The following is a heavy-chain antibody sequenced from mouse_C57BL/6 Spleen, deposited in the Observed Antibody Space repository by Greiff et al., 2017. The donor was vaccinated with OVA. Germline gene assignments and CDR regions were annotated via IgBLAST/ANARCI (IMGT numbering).Heavy chain of an antibody. J-gene: IGHJ4*01. Sequence: QVQLQQSGPGLVQPSQSLSITCTVSGFSLTSYGVHWVRQSPGKGLEWLGVIWRGGSTDYNAAFMSRLSITKDNSKSQVFFKMNSLKADDTAIYCCTKKDGDYWMDDWGKGTSVTVAS. V-gene: IGHV2-5*01. CDR1: GFSLTSYG. D-gene: IGHD2-13*01. CDR3: TKKDGDYWMDD. CDR2: IWRGGST.